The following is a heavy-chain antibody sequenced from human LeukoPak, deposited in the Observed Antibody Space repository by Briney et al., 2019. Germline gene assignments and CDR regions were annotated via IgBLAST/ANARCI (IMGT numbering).Heavy chain of an antibody. J-gene: IGHJ4*02. V-gene: IGHV4-30-4*08. CDR1: GGSISSGDYY. Sequence: SQTLSLTCTVSGGSISSGDYYWSWIRQPPGKGLEWIGYIYYSGSTYYNPSLKSRVTISVDTSKNQFSLKLSSVTAADTAVYYCARDAHDYGHYFDYWGQGTLVTVSS. CDR3: ARDAHDYGHYFDY. CDR2: IYYSGST. D-gene: IGHD4-17*01.